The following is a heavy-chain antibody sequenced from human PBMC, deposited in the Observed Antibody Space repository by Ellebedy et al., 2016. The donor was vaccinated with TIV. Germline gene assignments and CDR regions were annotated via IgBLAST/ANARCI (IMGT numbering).Heavy chain of an antibody. CDR1: GFTFSSYA. Sequence: GGSLRLXXAASGFTFSSYAMSWVRQAPGKGLEWVSSISSSKSFTFYADSVKGRFTISRDNAKKSLFLQMNSLRAEDTAVYYCARAGLSYYPPNYDYWGQGTLVTVSS. V-gene: IGHV3-21*01. CDR2: ISSSKSFT. D-gene: IGHD3-10*01. J-gene: IGHJ4*02. CDR3: ARAGLSYYPPNYDY.